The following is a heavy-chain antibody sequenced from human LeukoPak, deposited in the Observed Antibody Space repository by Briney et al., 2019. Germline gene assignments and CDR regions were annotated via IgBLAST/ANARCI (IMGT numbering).Heavy chain of an antibody. CDR1: GFTFSSYA. D-gene: IGHD3-22*01. CDR2: ISSSSSTI. CDR3: ARGDDAYYYDSSAFDY. Sequence: GGSLRLSCAASGFTFSSYAMSWVRQAPGKGLEWVSYISSSSSTIYYADSVKGRFTISRDNAKNSLYLQMNSLRDEDTAVYYCARGDDAYYYDSSAFDYWGQGTLVTVSS. V-gene: IGHV3-48*02. J-gene: IGHJ4*02.